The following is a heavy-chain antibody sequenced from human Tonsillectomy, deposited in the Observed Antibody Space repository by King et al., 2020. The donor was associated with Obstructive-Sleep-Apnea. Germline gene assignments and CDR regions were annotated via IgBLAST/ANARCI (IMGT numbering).Heavy chain of an antibody. V-gene: IGHV1-8*01. J-gene: IGHJ3*02. CDR3: ARSKGPGAFDI. CDR1: GYTFTSYD. Sequence: VQLVESGAEVKKPGASVKVSCKASGYTFTSYDINWVRQATGRGLEWMAWMSPSSGSTAHAPKFQGRVTMTRSASNSTAYMDLSSLQSEDTAVYYCARSKGPGAFDIWGQGTMVIVSS. CDR2: MSPSSGST.